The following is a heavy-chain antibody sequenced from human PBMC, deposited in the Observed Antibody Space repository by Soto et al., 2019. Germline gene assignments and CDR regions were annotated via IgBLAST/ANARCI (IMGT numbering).Heavy chain of an antibody. CDR1: GYTFTGYY. D-gene: IGHD3-10*01. CDR2: INPNSGGT. Sequence: GASVKVSCKASGYTFTGYYMHWVRQAPGQGLEWMGWINPNSGGTNYAQKFQGWVTMTRDTSISTAYMELSRLRSDDTAVYYCAREIGYYGSGRNDAFDIWGQGTMVTVS. J-gene: IGHJ3*02. V-gene: IGHV1-2*04. CDR3: AREIGYYGSGRNDAFDI.